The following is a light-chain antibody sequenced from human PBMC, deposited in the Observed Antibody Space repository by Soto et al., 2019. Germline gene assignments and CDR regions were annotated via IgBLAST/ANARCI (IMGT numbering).Light chain of an antibody. CDR1: QSVSSSY. Sequence: EIVLTQSPGTLSLSPGERATLSCRASQSVSSSYLAWYQQKPGQAPRLLIYGASSRATGIPDRFSGSGSGTDFTLTISSLEPDDFAVYYCQQYGNSLLFTFGPGTKVDIK. CDR3: QQYGNSLLFT. V-gene: IGKV3-20*01. CDR2: GAS. J-gene: IGKJ3*01.